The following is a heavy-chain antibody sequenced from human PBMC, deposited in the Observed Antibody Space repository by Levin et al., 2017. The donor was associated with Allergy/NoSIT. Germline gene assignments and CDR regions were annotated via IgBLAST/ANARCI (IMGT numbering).Heavy chain of an antibody. CDR3: ARDRPYYDFWSGFMGGENAFDI. Sequence: GESLKISCAASGFTFSSYWMHWVRQAPGKGLVWVSRINSDGSSTSYADSVKGRFTISRDNAKNTLYLQMNSLRAEDTAVYYCARDRPYYDFWSGFMGGENAFDIWGQGTMVTVSS. V-gene: IGHV3-74*01. CDR1: GFTFSSYW. D-gene: IGHD3-3*01. J-gene: IGHJ3*02. CDR2: INSDGSST.